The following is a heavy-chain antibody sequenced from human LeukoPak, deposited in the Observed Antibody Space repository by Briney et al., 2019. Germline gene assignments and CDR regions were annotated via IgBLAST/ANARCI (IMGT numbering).Heavy chain of an antibody. CDR3: ASDDQEEGAIDY. J-gene: IGHJ4*02. V-gene: IGHV4-4*07. CDR1: GGSISSYY. Sequence: SETLSLTCTVSGGSISSYYWSWIRQPAGKGLEWIGRTSGSTNYNPSLKSRVTMSLDTSKNQFSLKLTSVTAADTAVYYCASDDQEEGAIDYWGQGTLVTDSS. CDR2: TSGST. D-gene: IGHD2-2*01.